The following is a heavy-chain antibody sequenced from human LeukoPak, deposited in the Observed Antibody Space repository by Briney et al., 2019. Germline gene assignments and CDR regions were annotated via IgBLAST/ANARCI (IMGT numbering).Heavy chain of an antibody. CDR1: GGSISSGGYY. J-gene: IGHJ5*02. CDR2: INHSGST. V-gene: IGHV4-39*07. Sequence: SETLSLTCTVSGGSISSGGYYWSWIRQPPGKGLEWIGEINHSGSTNYNPSLKSRVTISVDTSKNQFSLKLSSVTAADTAVYYCARGHYDFWSGYYTGIGPWGQGTLVTVSS. D-gene: IGHD3-3*01. CDR3: ARGHYDFWSGYYTGIGP.